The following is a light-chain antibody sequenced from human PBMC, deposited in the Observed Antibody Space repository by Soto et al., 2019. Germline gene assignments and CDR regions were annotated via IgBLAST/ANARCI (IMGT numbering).Light chain of an antibody. CDR1: QGIGSY. V-gene: IGKV1-8*01. Sequence: AIRLTQSQSYLSASPGDRVTIICRGSQGIGSYLAWYQQKPGKAPKLLIFAASTLQSGVPSRFSGSGSGTDFTLTISCLQSEDFATYYCQQYYSYPPYTFCQGTKLEIK. J-gene: IGKJ2*01. CDR3: QQYYSYPPYT. CDR2: AAS.